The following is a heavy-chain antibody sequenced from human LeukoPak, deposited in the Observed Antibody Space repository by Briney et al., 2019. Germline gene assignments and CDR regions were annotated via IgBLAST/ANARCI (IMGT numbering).Heavy chain of an antibody. CDR1: GFTFSSYA. J-gene: IGHJ4*02. D-gene: IGHD3-10*01. CDR2: ISYDGSNK. Sequence: GGSLRLSCAASGFTFSSYAMHWVRQAPGKGLEWVAVISYDGSNKYYADSVKGRFTISRDNSKNTLYLQMNSLRAEDTAVYYCASEANGSGSYAPRYWGQGTLVTVSS. CDR3: ASEANGSGSYAPRY. V-gene: IGHV3-30-3*01.